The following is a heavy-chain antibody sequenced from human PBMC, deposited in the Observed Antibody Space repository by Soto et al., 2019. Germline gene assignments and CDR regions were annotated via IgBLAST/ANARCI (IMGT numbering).Heavy chain of an antibody. D-gene: IGHD6-6*01. CDR1: GFTFYNYA. J-gene: IGHJ4*02. V-gene: IGHV3-21*01. CDR2: ISSSSSYI. CDR3: ARDVKYSSSSGGY. Sequence: GGSLRLSCAASGFTFYNYAMHWVRQAPGKGLEWVSSISSSSSYIYYADSVKGRFTISRDNAKNSLYLQMNSLRAEDTAVYYCARDVKYSSSSGGYWGQGTLVTVSS.